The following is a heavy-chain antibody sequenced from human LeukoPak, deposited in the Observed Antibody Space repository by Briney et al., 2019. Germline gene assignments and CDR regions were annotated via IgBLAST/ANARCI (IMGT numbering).Heavy chain of an antibody. CDR1: GYTFTNYN. D-gene: IGHD3-22*01. Sequence: GGSLKLSCAASGYTFTNYNMYWVRQAPGKGLEWVSVISGSSGSTYYADSVTGRFTISRDNSKNTLYLQMNSLRVEDTAVYYCAKGEGYYYDSSGYYSSFDYWGQGTLVTVSS. CDR3: AKGEGYYYDSSGYYSSFDY. V-gene: IGHV3-23*01. J-gene: IGHJ4*02. CDR2: ISGSSGST.